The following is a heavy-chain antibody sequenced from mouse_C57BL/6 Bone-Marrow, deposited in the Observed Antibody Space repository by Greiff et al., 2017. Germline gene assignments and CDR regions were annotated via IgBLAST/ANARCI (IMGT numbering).Heavy chain of an antibody. Sequence: EVKLVESGGGLVQPGGSLSLSCAASGFTFPDYYMSWVRQPPGKALEWLGFIRNKANGYTTEYSASVKGRFTISRDNSQSILYLQMNALGAEDSSTFYCARIYYGNYVGAMDYWGQGTSVTVSS. CDR1: GFTFPDYY. J-gene: IGHJ4*01. CDR2: IRNKANGYTT. CDR3: ARIYYGNYVGAMDY. V-gene: IGHV7-3*01. D-gene: IGHD2-1*01.